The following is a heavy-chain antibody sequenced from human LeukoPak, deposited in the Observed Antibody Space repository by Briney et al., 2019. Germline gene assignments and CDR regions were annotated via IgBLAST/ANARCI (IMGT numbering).Heavy chain of an antibody. J-gene: IGHJ5*02. D-gene: IGHD6-6*01. CDR3: RVPSYGSSSDWFDP. Sequence: SPKLSVYTPTRFYMHCVPRAPRQGGKCRGWINPNSGGTNYAQKFQGRVTMTRDTSISTAYMELSRLRSDDTAVYYCRVPSYGSSSDWFDPWGQGTLVTVSS. CDR1: VYTPTRFY. CDR2: INPNSGGT. V-gene: IGHV1-2*02.